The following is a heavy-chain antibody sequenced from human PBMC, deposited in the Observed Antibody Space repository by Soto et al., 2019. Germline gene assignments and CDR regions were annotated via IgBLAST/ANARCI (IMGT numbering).Heavy chain of an antibody. CDR1: GFSLSTSGVG. CDR3: AHRPSYCSGGSCYSGFDY. V-gene: IGHV2-5*02. D-gene: IGHD2-15*01. J-gene: IGHJ4*02. Sequence: QITLKESGPTLVKPTQTLTLTCAFSGFSLSTSGVGVGWIRQPPGKALEWLALIYWDDDKRYSPSLKSRLTITKDTSKNQVVLTMTNMDPVDTATYYCAHRPSYCSGGSCYSGFDYWGQGTLVTVSS. CDR2: IYWDDDK.